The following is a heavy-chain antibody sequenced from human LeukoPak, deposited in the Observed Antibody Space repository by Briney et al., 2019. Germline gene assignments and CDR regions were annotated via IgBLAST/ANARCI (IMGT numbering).Heavy chain of an antibody. D-gene: IGHD6-19*01. V-gene: IGHV3-49*04. CDR1: GFTFSSYA. CDR2: ISGGTT. Sequence: GGSLRLSCAASGFTFSSYAMMWVRQAPGKGLEWIGFISGGTTEYAASVKGRFTISRDDSTSIAYLQMNSLTTEDTAVYYCSRGSGWLSVYWGQGTLVTVSS. J-gene: IGHJ4*02. CDR3: SRGSGWLSVY.